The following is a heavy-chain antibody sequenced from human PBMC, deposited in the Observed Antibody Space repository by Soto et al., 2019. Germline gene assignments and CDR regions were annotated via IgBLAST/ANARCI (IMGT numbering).Heavy chain of an antibody. J-gene: IGHJ2*01. Sequence: QVQLQESGPGLVKPSQTLSLTCTVSGASISSGGYYWGSIRQHPGKGLEWIGFIYYIGTSYYNPSLESRITLSVDTSKNPFSLNLTSVTAAHTAVYYCARVLRDVLSDRYYWYFDLWGRGTLVTVSS. CDR2: IYYIGTS. D-gene: IGHD3-16*02. CDR3: ARVLRDVLSDRYYWYFDL. V-gene: IGHV4-31*03. CDR1: GASISSGGYY.